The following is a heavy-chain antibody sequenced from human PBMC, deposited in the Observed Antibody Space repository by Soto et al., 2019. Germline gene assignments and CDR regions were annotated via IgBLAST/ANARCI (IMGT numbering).Heavy chain of an antibody. D-gene: IGHD6-6*01. V-gene: IGHV4-39*01. CDR2: VHDTGTT. CDR1: GGSVSSGGNY. J-gene: IGHJ4*02. Sequence: QLPLQESGPGLVKPSETLSLTCAVSGGSVSSGGNYWGWIRQSPGKGLEWIGSVHDTGTTHYNPSLTSRVTISVATSKNQFSLNVNSVTAADTAVYYCARGLSSPSAAGVWGQGTLVTVSS. CDR3: ARGLSSPSAAGV.